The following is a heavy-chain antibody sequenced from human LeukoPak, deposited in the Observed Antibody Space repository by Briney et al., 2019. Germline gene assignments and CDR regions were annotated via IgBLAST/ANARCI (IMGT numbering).Heavy chain of an antibody. CDR3: ARDLGYYGGNNAFDI. Sequence: GGSLRLSCAASGFTVSSNYMTWVRQAPGKGLEYVSAISSNGGSTYYANSVKGRFTISRDNSKNTLYLQMGSLRAEDMAVYYCARDLGYYGGNNAFDIWGQGTMVTVSS. V-gene: IGHV3-64*01. J-gene: IGHJ3*02. CDR1: GFTVSSNY. CDR2: ISSNGGST. D-gene: IGHD4-23*01.